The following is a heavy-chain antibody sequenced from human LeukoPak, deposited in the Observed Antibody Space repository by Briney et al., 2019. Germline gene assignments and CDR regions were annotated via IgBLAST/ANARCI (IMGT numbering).Heavy chain of an antibody. D-gene: IGHD5-18*01. CDR3: TRRRIQQWFGFDY. CDR2: IRSKLYGGTR. CDR1: GFTFGDYG. Sequence: PGGSLRLSCRGSGFTFGDYGMSWFRQAPGKGLEWVGFIRSKLYGGTREYAASVKGRFSISRDDSKSIAYLQMNSLRTEDTAVYYCTRRRIQQWFGFDYWGQGTLVTVSS. V-gene: IGHV3-49*03. J-gene: IGHJ4*02.